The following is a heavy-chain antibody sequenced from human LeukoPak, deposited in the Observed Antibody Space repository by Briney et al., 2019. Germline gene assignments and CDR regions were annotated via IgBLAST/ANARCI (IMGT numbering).Heavy chain of an antibody. CDR1: GFTFSSYA. CDR2: ISGSGGST. D-gene: IGHD1-20*01. CDR3: AKVRTNWNDADSDY. J-gene: IGHJ4*02. Sequence: PGGSLRLSCAASGFTFSSYAMSWVRQAPGKGLEWVSAISGSGGSTYHADSVKGRFTISRDNSKNTLYLQMNSLRAEDTAVYYCAKVRTNWNDADSDYWGQGTLVTVSS. V-gene: IGHV3-23*01.